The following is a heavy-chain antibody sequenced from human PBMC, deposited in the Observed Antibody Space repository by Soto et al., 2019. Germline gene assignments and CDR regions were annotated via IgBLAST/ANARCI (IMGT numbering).Heavy chain of an antibody. CDR3: AREDCSSTSCYMGGPQPIHGWFDP. CDR2: INPNSGGT. V-gene: IGHV1-2*02. D-gene: IGHD2-2*02. J-gene: IGHJ5*02. Sequence: ASVKVSCKASGYTFTGYYMHWVRQAPGQGLEWMGWINPNSGGTNYAQKFQGRVTMTRDTSISTAYMELSRLRSDDTAVYYCAREDCSSTSCYMGGPQPIHGWFDPWGQGTLVTVSS. CDR1: GYTFTGYY.